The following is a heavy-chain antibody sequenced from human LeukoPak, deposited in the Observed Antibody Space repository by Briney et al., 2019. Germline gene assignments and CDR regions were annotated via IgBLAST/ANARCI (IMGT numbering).Heavy chain of an antibody. Sequence: ASVKVSCKASGYTFTRYDINWVRQATGHGLEWMGWMNPNRVNTGYAQKFQCRVAMTRNPSISTAYMELSSQRCESTAVYYCARGSSIAVAGDYWGQGTLVTVSS. V-gene: IGHV1-8*01. J-gene: IGHJ4*02. CDR1: GYTFTRYD. CDR2: MNPNRVNT. CDR3: ARGSSIAVAGDY. D-gene: IGHD6-19*01.